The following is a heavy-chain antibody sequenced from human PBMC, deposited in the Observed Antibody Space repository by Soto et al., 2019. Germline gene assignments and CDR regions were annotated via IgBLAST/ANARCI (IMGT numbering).Heavy chain of an antibody. CDR1: GGSISSVYYY. V-gene: IGHV4-30-4*01. Sequence: QVQLQESGPGLVEPSQTLSLTCTVSGGSISSVYYYWSWIRQPPGKGLEWIGHIYNSGSTYSNPSLKSRVTXSVXPPKNPFSLNLSSVTATDTAVYYCARGPAGDKVDYWGQGTLVTVSS. J-gene: IGHJ4*02. CDR3: ARGPAGDKVDY. D-gene: IGHD7-27*01. CDR2: IYNSGST.